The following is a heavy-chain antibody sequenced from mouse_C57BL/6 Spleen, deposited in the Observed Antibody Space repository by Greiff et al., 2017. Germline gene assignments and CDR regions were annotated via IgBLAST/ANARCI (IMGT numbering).Heavy chain of an antibody. CDR2: INPNNGGT. CDR3: AREDYGSQFAY. V-gene: IGHV1-26*01. J-gene: IGHJ3*01. CDR1: GYTFTDYY. D-gene: IGHD1-1*01. Sequence: EVQLQQSGPELVKPGASVKISCKASGYTFTDYYMNWVKQSHGKSLEWIGDINPNNGGTSYNQKFKGKATLTVDKSSSTAYMELRSLTSEDSAVYYCAREDYGSQFAYWGQGTLVTVSA.